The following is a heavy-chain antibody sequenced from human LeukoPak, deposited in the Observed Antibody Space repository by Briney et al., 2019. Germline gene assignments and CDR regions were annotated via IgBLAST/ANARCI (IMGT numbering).Heavy chain of an antibody. CDR3: ARSRAAYESGLGY. Sequence: GGSLRLSCAASGFTFSSYAMSWVRQAPGKGLEWVSAISGSGGSTYYADSVKGRFTISRDNSKNTLYLQMNSLRAEDTAVYYCARSRAAYESGLGYWGQGTLVTVSS. CDR2: ISGSGGST. D-gene: IGHD5-12*01. J-gene: IGHJ4*02. CDR1: GFTFSSYA. V-gene: IGHV3-23*01.